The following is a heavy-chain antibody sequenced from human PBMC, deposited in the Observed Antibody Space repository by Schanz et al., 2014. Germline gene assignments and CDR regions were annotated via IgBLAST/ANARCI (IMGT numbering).Heavy chain of an antibody. CDR3: AKQLNQYKCSGMDV. V-gene: IGHV3-23*04. Sequence: EVQLVESGGGLVQPGGSLRLSCAASGYTFSSNAMSWVRQAPGKGLEWVSTICCGGGSTYHAESVKGRFTISRDNSKNTLYLQMNSLRPDDTAVYYCAKQLNQYKCSGMDVWGQGTMVTVSS. D-gene: IGHD1-1*01. CDR1: GYTFSSNA. CDR2: ICCGGGST. J-gene: IGHJ6*02.